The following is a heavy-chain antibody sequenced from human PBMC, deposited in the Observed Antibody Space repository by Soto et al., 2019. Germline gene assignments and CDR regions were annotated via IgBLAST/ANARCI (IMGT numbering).Heavy chain of an antibody. CDR3: AKDYIEVGVLMVYAETEAYFDY. V-gene: IGHV3-30*18. J-gene: IGHJ4*02. Sequence: QVQLVESGGGVVQPGRSLRLSCAASGFTFSSYGMHWVRQAPGKGLEWVAVISYDGSNKYYADSVKGRFTISRDNSKNTLYLQMNSLRAEDTAVYYCAKDYIEVGVLMVYAETEAYFDYWGQGTLVTVSS. D-gene: IGHD2-8*01. CDR1: GFTFSSYG. CDR2: ISYDGSNK.